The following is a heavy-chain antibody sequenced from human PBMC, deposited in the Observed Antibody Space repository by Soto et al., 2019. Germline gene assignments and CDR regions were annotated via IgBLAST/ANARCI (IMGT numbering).Heavy chain of an antibody. J-gene: IGHJ4*02. CDR1: GYTFTSYG. Sequence: ASVKVSCKASGYTFTSYGISWVRQAPGQGLEWMGWISAYNGNTNYAQKLQGRVTMTTETSTSTAYMELRSLRSDDTAVYYCARDLLPTYYDFWSGEKYFDYWGQGTLVTVSS. D-gene: IGHD3-3*01. CDR2: ISAYNGNT. V-gene: IGHV1-18*01. CDR3: ARDLLPTYYDFWSGEKYFDY.